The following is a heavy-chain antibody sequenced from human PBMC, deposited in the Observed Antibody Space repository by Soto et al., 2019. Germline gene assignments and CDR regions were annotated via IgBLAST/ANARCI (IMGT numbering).Heavy chain of an antibody. Sequence: GGSLRLSCAASGFTFSSYWMHWVRQAPGKGLVWVSRINSDGITTNYADSVKGRFTISRDNAKNTLYLQMNSLSAEDTAVYYCASHPGYSSGWYNYWGQGTLVPVSS. D-gene: IGHD6-19*01. CDR2: INSDGITT. V-gene: IGHV3-74*01. CDR3: ASHPGYSSGWYNY. J-gene: IGHJ4*02. CDR1: GFTFSSYW.